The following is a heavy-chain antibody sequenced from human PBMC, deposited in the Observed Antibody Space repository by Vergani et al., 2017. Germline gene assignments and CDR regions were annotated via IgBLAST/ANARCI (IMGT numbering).Heavy chain of an antibody. J-gene: IGHJ6*02. CDR2: ISSSSSYI. CDR3: AREGHGDYYYGMDV. Sequence: EVQLVESGGGLVKPGGSLRLSCAASGFTFSSYSMNWVRQAPGKGLEWVSSISSSSSYIYYADSVKGRFTISRDNAKNSLYLQMNSLRAEDTAVYYCAREGHGDYYYGMDVWGQGTTVTVSS. D-gene: IGHD4-17*01. V-gene: IGHV3-21*01. CDR1: GFTFSSYS.